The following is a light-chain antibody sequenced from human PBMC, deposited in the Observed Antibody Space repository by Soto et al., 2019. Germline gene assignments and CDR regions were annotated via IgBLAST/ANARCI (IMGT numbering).Light chain of an antibody. CDR2: KAS. J-gene: IGKJ1*01. V-gene: IGKV1-5*03. CDR3: QHYNSYSEA. CDR1: QTISSW. Sequence: DIQMTQSPSSLCGSVGDRVTITCRASQTISSWLAWYQQKPGKAPKLLIYKASTLKSGVPSRFSGSGSGTEFTLTISSLQPDDFATYYCQHYNSYSEACGQGTKGAIK.